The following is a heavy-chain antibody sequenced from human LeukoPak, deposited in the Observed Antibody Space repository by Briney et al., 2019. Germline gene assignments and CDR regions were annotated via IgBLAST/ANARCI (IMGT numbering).Heavy chain of an antibody. D-gene: IGHD4-17*01. CDR3: ARGTVTTSLPFDY. CDR1: GASISSYY. V-gene: IGHV4-59*01. Sequence: SETLSLTCTVSGASISSYYWSWIRQPPGKGLEWIGHIYYSGSTDYNPSLKSRVSISVDTSKNQFSLRLTSVTAADTAVYYCARGTVTTSLPFDYWGQGTLVTVSS. CDR2: IYYSGST. J-gene: IGHJ4*02.